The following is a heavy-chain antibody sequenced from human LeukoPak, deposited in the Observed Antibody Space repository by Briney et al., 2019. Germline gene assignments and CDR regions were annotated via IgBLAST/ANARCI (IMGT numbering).Heavy chain of an antibody. Sequence: GGSLRLSCAASGFTFSSYEMNWVRQAPGMGLEWVSYISSSGSTIYYADSVKGRFTISRDNAKNSLYLQMNSLRAEDTAVYYCARGSRLRYFDYWGQGTLVTVSS. CDR3: ARGSRLRYFDY. J-gene: IGHJ4*02. D-gene: IGHD3-9*01. V-gene: IGHV3-48*03. CDR1: GFTFSSYE. CDR2: ISSSGSTI.